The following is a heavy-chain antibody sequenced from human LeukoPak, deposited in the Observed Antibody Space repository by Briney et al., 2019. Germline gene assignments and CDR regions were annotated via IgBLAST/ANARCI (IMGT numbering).Heavy chain of an antibody. D-gene: IGHD6-13*01. V-gene: IGHV3-7*04. CDR2: IKQEGSEK. CDR3: ARFGAAALGFDI. J-gene: IGHJ3*02. CDR1: GFTSSNYW. Sequence: GGSLRLSCAASGFTSSNYWMSWVRQGPGKGLEWVANIKQEGSEKYFVDSVKGRFTISRDNAKNSRSLQMNSLRAEDTAVYYCARFGAAALGFDIWGRGTMVTVSS.